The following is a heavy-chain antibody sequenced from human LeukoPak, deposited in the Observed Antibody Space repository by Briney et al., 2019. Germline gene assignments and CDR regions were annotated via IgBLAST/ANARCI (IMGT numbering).Heavy chain of an antibody. CDR2: IKQDGSEK. D-gene: IGHD3-16*01. J-gene: IGHJ6*03. CDR1: GFTFSSYW. Sequence: PGGSLRLSCAASGFTFSSYWMSWVRQAPGKGLEWVANIKQDGSEKYYVDSVKGRFTISRDNAKNSLYLQMNSLRAEDTAVYYCARVGGIGPQGDYYYYMDVWGKGTTVTVSS. CDR3: ARVGGIGPQGDYYYYMDV. V-gene: IGHV3-7*01.